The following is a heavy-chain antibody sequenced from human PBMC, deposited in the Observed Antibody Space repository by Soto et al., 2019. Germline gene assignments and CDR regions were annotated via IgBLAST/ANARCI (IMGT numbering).Heavy chain of an antibody. CDR3: ARGRSSSPTPGDY. J-gene: IGHJ4*02. CDR1: GGSISSGGYY. CDR2: IYYSGST. Sequence: QVQLQESGPGLVKPSQTLSLTCTVSGGSISSGGYYWSWIRQHPGKGLEWIRYIYYSGSTYYNPSLKSRVTISVDTSKNQFSLKLSAVTAADTAVYYCARGRSSSPTPGDYWGQGTLVTVSS. V-gene: IGHV4-31*03. D-gene: IGHD2-15*01.